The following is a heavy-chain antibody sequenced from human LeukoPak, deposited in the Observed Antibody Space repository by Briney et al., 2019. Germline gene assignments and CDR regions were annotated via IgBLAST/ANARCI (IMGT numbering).Heavy chain of an antibody. J-gene: IGHJ3*02. CDR3: ARRHTTGADAFDI. CDR2: INPSGGST. V-gene: IGHV1-46*01. D-gene: IGHD1-1*01. Sequence: GASVKVSCKASGYTFTSYDINWVRQATGQGLEWMGIINPSGGSTSYAQKFQGRVTMTRDMSTSTVYMELSSLRSEDTAVYYCARRHTTGADAFDIWGQGTMVTVSS. CDR1: GYTFTSYD.